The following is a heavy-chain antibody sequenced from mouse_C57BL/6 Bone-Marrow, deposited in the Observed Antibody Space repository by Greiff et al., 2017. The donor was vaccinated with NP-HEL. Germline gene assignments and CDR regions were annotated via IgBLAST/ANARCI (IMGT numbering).Heavy chain of an antibody. V-gene: IGHV5-4*03. CDR2: ISDGGSYT. Sequence: EVHLVESGGGLVKPGGSLKLSCAASGFTFSSYAMSWVRQTPEKRLEWVATISDGGSYTYYPDNVKGRFTISRDNAKNNLYLQMSHLKSEDTAMYYCARRAAQGGRYYFDYWGQGTTLTVSS. CDR1: GFTFSSYA. J-gene: IGHJ2*01. D-gene: IGHD3-2*02. CDR3: ARRAAQGGRYYFDY.